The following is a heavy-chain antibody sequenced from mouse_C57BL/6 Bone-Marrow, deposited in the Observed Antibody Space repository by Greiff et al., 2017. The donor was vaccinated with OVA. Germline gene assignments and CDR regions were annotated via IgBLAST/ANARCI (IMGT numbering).Heavy chain of an antibody. D-gene: IGHD4-1*01. CDR1: GYTFTDYY. V-gene: IGHV1-26*01. Sequence: VQLQQSGPELVKPGASVKISCKASGYTFTDYYMNWVKQSHGKSLEWIGDINPNNGGTSYNQKFKDKATLTVDKSSSTAYMELRSLTSEDSAVYYCAREVWDGFDYWGQGTTLTVSS. CDR3: AREVWDGFDY. J-gene: IGHJ2*01. CDR2: INPNNGGT.